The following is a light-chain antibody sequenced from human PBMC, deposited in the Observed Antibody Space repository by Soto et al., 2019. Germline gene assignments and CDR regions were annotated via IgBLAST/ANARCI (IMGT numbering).Light chain of an antibody. CDR1: QSVLYSSNNKNY. CDR3: QQYYSTPQT. Sequence: DIVMTQSPDSLAVSLGERDTIICKSSQSVLYSSNNKNYLAWYQQKPGQPPKLLIYWASTRESGVPDRFSGSGSGTDFTLTISSLQAEDVAVYYCQQYYSTPQTFGQGTKVEIK. J-gene: IGKJ1*01. CDR2: WAS. V-gene: IGKV4-1*01.